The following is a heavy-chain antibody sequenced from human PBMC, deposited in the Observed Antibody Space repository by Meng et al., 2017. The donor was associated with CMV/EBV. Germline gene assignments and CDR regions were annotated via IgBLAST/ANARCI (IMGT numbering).Heavy chain of an antibody. V-gene: IGHV1-2*02. CDR1: GYTFTGYY. J-gene: IGHJ6*02. Sequence: ASVKVSCKASGYTFTGYYMHWVRQAPGQGLEWMGWINPNSGGTNYAQKFQGRVTRTRDTSISTAYMELSRLRSDDTAVYYCARDPPVRSYYDFWSGFYLQNYYYGMDVWGQGTTVTVSS. D-gene: IGHD3-3*01. CDR2: INPNSGGT. CDR3: ARDPPVRSYYDFWSGFYLQNYYYGMDV.